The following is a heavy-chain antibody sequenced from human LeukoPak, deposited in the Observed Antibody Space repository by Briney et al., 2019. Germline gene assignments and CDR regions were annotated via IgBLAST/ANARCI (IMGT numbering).Heavy chain of an antibody. J-gene: IGHJ3*02. CDR2: IYPGDSDT. V-gene: IGHV5-51*01. D-gene: IGHD5-18*01. CDR1: GYRFTSYW. CDR3: ARRGYSYGLSWAFDI. Sequence: GESLKISCKGSGYRFTSYWIGWVRQMPGKGLEWMGIIYPGDSDTRYSPSFQGQVTISADKSISTAYLQWSSLKASDTAVYYCARRGYSYGLSWAFDIWGQGTMVTVSS.